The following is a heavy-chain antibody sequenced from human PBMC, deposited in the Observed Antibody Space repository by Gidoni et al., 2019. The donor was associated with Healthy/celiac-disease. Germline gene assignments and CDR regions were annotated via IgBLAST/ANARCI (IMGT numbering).Heavy chain of an antibody. J-gene: IGHJ2*01. CDR3: ARRAYYDYFVPNWYFDL. CDR2: IYPGDSDT. Sequence: EVQLVQSGAEVKKPGESLKISCKGSGYSFTSYWIGWVRQMPGKGLEWMGIIYPGDSDTRYSPSFQGQVTISADKSISTAYLQWSSLKASDTAMYYCARRAYYDYFVPNWYFDLWGRGTLVTVSS. CDR1: GYSFTSYW. V-gene: IGHV5-51*01. D-gene: IGHD5-12*01.